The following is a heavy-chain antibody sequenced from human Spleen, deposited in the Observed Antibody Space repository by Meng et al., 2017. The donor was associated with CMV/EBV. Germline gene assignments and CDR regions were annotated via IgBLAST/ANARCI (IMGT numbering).Heavy chain of an antibody. J-gene: IGHJ6*02. V-gene: IGHV3-21*01. D-gene: IGHD2-2*01. CDR1: GFTFSNYN. CDR3: ARGSTSCMDV. Sequence: GESLKISCAASGFTFSNYNMGWVRQAPGKGLEWVSSISSSSYIYYADSVKGRFTISRDNAKNSLYLQMNSLRAEDTAVYYCARGSTSCMDVWGQGTTVTVSS. CDR2: ISSSSYI.